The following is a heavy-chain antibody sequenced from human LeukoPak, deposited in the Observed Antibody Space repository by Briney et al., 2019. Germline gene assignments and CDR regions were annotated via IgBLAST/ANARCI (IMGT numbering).Heavy chain of an antibody. V-gene: IGHV4-39*01. J-gene: IGHJ5*02. CDR3: ARQVRIAAAGTMGGWFDP. Sequence: PSETLSLTCTVSGGSISSSSYYWGWIRQPPGKGLEWIGSIYYSGSTYYNPSLKSRVTISVDTSKNQFSLKLSSVTAADTAVYYCARQVRIAAAGTMGGWFDPWGQGTLVTVSS. D-gene: IGHD6-13*01. CDR1: GGSISSSSYY. CDR2: IYYSGST.